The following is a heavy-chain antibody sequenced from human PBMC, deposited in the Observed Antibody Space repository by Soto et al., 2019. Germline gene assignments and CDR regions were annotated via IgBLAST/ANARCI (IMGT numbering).Heavy chain of an antibody. CDR3: ARKLEASIRHVEWFSYKWFDP. Sequence: SETLSLTCDVHGDSLSGYAWSWIRQPPGKGLEWIGEITFRGVTNYHPSLKSRVSMSVDASKNRISLNVPSVTAADTALYFCARKLEASIRHVEWFSYKWFDPWGPGTPVTVSS. CDR2: ITFRGVT. D-gene: IGHD3-9*01. CDR1: GDSLSGYA. V-gene: IGHV4-34*01. J-gene: IGHJ5*02.